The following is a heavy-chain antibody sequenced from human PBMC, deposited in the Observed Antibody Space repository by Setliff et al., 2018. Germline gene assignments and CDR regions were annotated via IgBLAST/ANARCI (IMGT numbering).Heavy chain of an antibody. CDR2: ISNSGGVK. V-gene: IGHV3-48*03. CDR3: ARDQGSYGYRAFDF. D-gene: IGHD5-18*01. Sequence: LSLSCEASGFTFSHYPMNWVRQAPGKGLEWVSYISNSGGVKYYTDSVKGRFTFSRDNAKNSLYLQMNSLRAEDTAVYYCARDQGSYGYRAFDFWGQGTLVTVSS. CDR1: GFTFSHYP. J-gene: IGHJ4*02.